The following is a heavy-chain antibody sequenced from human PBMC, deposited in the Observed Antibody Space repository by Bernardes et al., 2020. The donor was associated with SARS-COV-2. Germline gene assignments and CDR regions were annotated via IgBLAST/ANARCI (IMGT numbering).Heavy chain of an antibody. CDR1: GFTFSSYG. Sequence: GGSLRLSCAASGFTFSSYGMHWVRQAPGKGLEWVAVIWYDGSNKYYADSVKGRFTISRDNSKNTLYLQMNSLRAEDTAVYYCARVVSYYYGMDVWGQGTTVTVS. J-gene: IGHJ6*02. CDR3: ARVVSYYYGMDV. D-gene: IGHD2-15*01. V-gene: IGHV3-33*01. CDR2: IWYDGSNK.